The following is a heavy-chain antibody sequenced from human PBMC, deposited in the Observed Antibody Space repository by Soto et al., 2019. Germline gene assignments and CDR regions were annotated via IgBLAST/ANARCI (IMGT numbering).Heavy chain of an antibody. D-gene: IGHD3-22*01. Sequence: QVQLQESGPGLVKASETLSLSCTVSGHSISADYWSWIRQPVGKRPEWIGRVDASGNTNYNPSLKSRVTRSVDTSKNQFFLTVRSVPAADTAMYFCARDVGGSVVPHWFDPWGQGALVTVSS. CDR1: GHSISADY. V-gene: IGHV4-4*07. CDR3: ARDVGGSVVPHWFDP. CDR2: VDASGNT. J-gene: IGHJ5*02.